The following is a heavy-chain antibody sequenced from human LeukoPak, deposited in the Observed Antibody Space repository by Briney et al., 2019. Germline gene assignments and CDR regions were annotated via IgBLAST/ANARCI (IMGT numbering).Heavy chain of an antibody. J-gene: IGHJ4*02. CDR1: GFTFDDYA. CDR3: AREYYGSGSYRIDH. CDR2: ISWNSGSI. Sequence: GGSLRLSCAASGFTFDDYAMNWVRQAPGKGLEWVSGISWNSGSIGYADSVKGRFTISRDNAKNSLYLQMNSLRAEDTAVYYCAREYYGSGSYRIDHWGQGTLVTVSS. D-gene: IGHD3-10*01. V-gene: IGHV3-9*01.